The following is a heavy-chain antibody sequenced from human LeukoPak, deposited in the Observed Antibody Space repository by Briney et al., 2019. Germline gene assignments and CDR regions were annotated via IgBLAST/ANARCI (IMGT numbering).Heavy chain of an antibody. CDR2: ISSSSSTI. J-gene: IGHJ6*03. CDR1: GFTFSSYS. CDR3: ARVGWELLGRGYYMDV. D-gene: IGHD1-26*01. Sequence: PGGSLRLSCAASGFTFSSYSMNWVRQAPGKGLEWVSYISSSSSTIYYADSVKGRFTISRDNAKNSLYLQMNSLRAEDTAVYYCARVGWELLGRGYYMDVWGKGTTVTVSS. V-gene: IGHV3-48*04.